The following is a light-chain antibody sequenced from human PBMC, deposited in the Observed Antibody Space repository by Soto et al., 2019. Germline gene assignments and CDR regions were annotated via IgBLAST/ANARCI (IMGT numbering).Light chain of an antibody. J-gene: IGLJ1*01. V-gene: IGLV2-23*01. CDR3: CAYVGARTYV. Sequence: QYALPQPPYVSGSLGQSITISCTGTISDVGRFDVASWFQQHPGQVPKLIIYEGSRRPSGVSSRFSGSKSGNTASLTISGLQAEDEADYYCCAYVGARTYVFGTGTKVTAL. CDR1: ISDVGRFDV. CDR2: EGS.